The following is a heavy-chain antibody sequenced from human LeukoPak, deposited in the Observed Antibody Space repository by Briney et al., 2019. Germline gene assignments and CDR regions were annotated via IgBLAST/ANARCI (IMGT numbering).Heavy chain of an antibody. CDR3: ARGGLGSWTFDS. Sequence: GGSLRLSCAASGFTFNDYYMSWIRQAPGKGLEWVSYISSSGSTIYYADSVKGRFTISRDNAKYSLHLQMDSLRAEDTAVYSCARGGLGSWTFDSWGQGTLVTVSS. V-gene: IGHV3-11*04. CDR2: ISSSGSTI. CDR1: GFTFNDYY. J-gene: IGHJ4*02. D-gene: IGHD1-26*01.